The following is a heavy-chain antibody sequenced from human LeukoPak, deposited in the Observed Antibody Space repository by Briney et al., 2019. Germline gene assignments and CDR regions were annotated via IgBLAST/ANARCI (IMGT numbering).Heavy chain of an antibody. CDR2: IKQDGSEK. CDR3: ARGGYSYGPYYFDY. D-gene: IGHD5-18*01. V-gene: IGHV3-7*01. CDR1: GFTFSSHL. Sequence: GGSLRLSCAASGFTFSSHLMSWVRQAPGKGLEWVANIKQDGSEKYYVDFVKGRFTISRDNAKNSLYLQMNSLRGEDTAVYYCARGGYSYGPYYFDYWGQGTLVTVSS. J-gene: IGHJ4*02.